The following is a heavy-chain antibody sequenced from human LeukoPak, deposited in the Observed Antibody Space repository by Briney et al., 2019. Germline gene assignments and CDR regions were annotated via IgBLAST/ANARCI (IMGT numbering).Heavy chain of an antibody. V-gene: IGHV3-7*03. D-gene: IGHD6-19*01. J-gene: IGHJ4*02. CDR3: IKGGGSGWPFDY. CDR1: GFIFSNNW. Sequence: GGSLRLSCAASGFIFSNNWMSWVSQAPGKGLEWVANINPGGSEENYVDSAKGRFTISRDNAKSSLYLQMNSLRPEDTAVYYCIKGGGSGWPFDYWGQGTLVTVSS. CDR2: INPGGSEE.